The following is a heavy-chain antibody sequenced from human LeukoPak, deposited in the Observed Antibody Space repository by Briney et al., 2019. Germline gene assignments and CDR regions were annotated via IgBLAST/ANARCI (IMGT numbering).Heavy chain of an antibody. CDR3: AKDRHNWNDGPLDY. CDR2: IRYDGSNK. V-gene: IGHV3-30*02. CDR1: GFTFSSYG. J-gene: IGHJ4*02. Sequence: GGSLRLSCAASGFTFSSYGMHWVRQAPGKGLEWVAFIRYDGSNKYYADSVKGRFTVSRDNSKNTPYLQMNSLRAEDTAVYYCAKDRHNWNDGPLDYWGQGTLVTVSS. D-gene: IGHD1-1*01.